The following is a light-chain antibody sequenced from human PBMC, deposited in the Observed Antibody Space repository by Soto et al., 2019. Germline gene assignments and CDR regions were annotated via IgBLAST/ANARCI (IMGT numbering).Light chain of an antibody. V-gene: IGKV3-15*01. CDR3: QQSNNWPPIT. CDR2: GAF. J-gene: IGKJ5*01. CDR1: QSVSTN. Sequence: DIVLTQSTATLSVSPGERCARSCMASQSVSTNLAWYQRKPGQAPRLLIYGAFTRATGIPARFSGSGSGTEFTLTISSLQSEDFAIYYCQQSNNWPPITFGQGTRLEIK.